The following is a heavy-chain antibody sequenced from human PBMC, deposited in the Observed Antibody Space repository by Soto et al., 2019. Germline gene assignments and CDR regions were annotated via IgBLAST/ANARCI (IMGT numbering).Heavy chain of an antibody. CDR1: GGSFTSNNW. CDR2: IYRAGRT. Sequence: SETLALTCAVSGGSFTSNNWWTWVRPPPRQGLEWIGGIYRAGRTHYNPSLKSRVTISLDKSENQFSLKVTSLTAADTAVYYCASRDPGTSVDYWGQGTLVTVSS. J-gene: IGHJ4*02. D-gene: IGHD1-7*01. V-gene: IGHV4-4*02. CDR3: ASRDPGTSVDY.